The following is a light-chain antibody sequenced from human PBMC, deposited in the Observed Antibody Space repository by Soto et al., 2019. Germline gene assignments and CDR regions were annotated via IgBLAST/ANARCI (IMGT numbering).Light chain of an antibody. J-gene: IGLJ3*02. V-gene: IGLV2-11*01. CDR2: DVS. CDR3: CSYAGNSLWV. CDR1: SSDVGGYNY. Sequence: QSALTQPRSVSGSPGQSVTISCTGTSSDVGGYNYVSWYQQHPGKAPKLVIYDVSKRPSGVPDRFAGSNSATAASLTISVLQAEDEAYYYCCSYAGNSLWVFGGGTKVTVL.